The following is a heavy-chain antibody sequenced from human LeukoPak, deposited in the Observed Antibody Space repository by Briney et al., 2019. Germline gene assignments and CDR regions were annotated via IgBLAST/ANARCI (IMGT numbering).Heavy chain of an antibody. D-gene: IGHD3-22*01. Sequence: GASGKVSCKASGYTFTCYYMHWVGQAPGQGLEWRGWINPNSGGTNYAQKFQGRVTMTRDTSISTAYMELSRLRSDDTAVYYCARGWITMIVVAAKLFDHWGQGTLVTVSS. CDR3: ARGWITMIVVAAKLFDH. CDR2: INPNSGGT. V-gene: IGHV1-2*02. CDR1: GYTFTCYY. J-gene: IGHJ5*02.